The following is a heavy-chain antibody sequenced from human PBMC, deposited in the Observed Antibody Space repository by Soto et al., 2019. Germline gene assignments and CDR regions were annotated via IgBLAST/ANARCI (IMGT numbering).Heavy chain of an antibody. CDR3: ARDGITPLTGYSSGWYLGY. CDR2: IWYDGSNK. D-gene: IGHD6-19*01. CDR1: GLTFSSYG. V-gene: IGHV3-33*01. Sequence: QVQLVESGGGVVQPGRSLRLSCAASGLTFSSYGMQWVRQAPGKGLEWVAVIWYDGSNKYYADSVKGRFTISRDNSKNTLYLKMNSLRAEDTAVYYCARDGITPLTGYSSGWYLGYWGQGTLVTVSS. J-gene: IGHJ4*02.